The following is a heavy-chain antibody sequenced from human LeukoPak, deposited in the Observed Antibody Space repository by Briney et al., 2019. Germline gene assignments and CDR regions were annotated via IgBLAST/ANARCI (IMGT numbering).Heavy chain of an antibody. J-gene: IGHJ5*02. CDR2: IKQDGSEK. Sequence: GGSLRLSCTASGLNITTYSMNWLRQAPGKGLEWVANIKQDGSEKYYVDSVKGRFTISRDNAKNSLYLQMNSLRAEDTAVYYCARVYSSSFDPWGQGTLVTVSS. CDR3: ARVYSSSFDP. D-gene: IGHD6-6*01. CDR1: GLNITTYS. V-gene: IGHV3-7*01.